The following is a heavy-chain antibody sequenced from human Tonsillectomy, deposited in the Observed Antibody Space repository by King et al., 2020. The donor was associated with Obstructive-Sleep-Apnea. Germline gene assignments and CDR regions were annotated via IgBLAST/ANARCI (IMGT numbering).Heavy chain of an antibody. CDR2: ISWNSGSI. CDR3: AKDMTGTSPSYIVATNLGEYSGDAFDI. Sequence: VQLVESGGGLVQPGRSLRLSCAASGFTFDDYAMHWVRQAPGKGLEWVSGISWNSGSIGYSDSGKGRFAISIYKAKNSLYLQMNSLRAEDTALYYCAKDMTGTSPSYIVATNLGEYSGDAFDIWGQGTMVTVSS. CDR1: GFTFDDYA. J-gene: IGHJ3*02. V-gene: IGHV3-9*01. D-gene: IGHD5-12*01.